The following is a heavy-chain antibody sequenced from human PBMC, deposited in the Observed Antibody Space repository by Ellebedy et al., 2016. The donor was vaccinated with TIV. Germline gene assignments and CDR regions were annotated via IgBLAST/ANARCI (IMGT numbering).Heavy chain of an antibody. D-gene: IGHD3-10*01. CDR2: ITDSGGST. Sequence: GESLKISCAASGFIFRNYAMMWVRQAPGKGLEWVSSITDSGGSTYYAASVKGRFTISRDNSKNMLYLQMNSLRVEDTAVYYCAKELTYGSGRPLDYWGQGTLVTVSS. CDR3: AKELTYGSGRPLDY. J-gene: IGHJ4*02. CDR1: GFIFRNYA. V-gene: IGHV3-23*01.